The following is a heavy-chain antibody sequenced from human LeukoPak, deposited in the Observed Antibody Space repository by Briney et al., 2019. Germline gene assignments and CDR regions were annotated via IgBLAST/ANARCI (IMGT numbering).Heavy chain of an antibody. V-gene: IGHV4-34*01. CDR2: INHSGST. Sequence: SETLSLTCAVYGGSFSGYYWSWIRQPPGKGLEWIGEINHSGSTNYNPSLKSRVTISVDTSKNQFSLKLSSVTAADTAVYYCARGLSRLYSSGWPAEYFQHWGQGTLVTVSS. D-gene: IGHD6-19*01. J-gene: IGHJ1*01. CDR1: GGSFSGYY. CDR3: ARGLSRLYSSGWPAEYFQH.